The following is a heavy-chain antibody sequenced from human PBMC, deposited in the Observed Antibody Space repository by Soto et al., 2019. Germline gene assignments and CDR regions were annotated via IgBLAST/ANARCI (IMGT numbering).Heavy chain of an antibody. D-gene: IGHD1-20*01. CDR3: ARVGLGIFDY. V-gene: IGHV4-34*01. Sequence: QVQLQQWGAGLLKPSETLSLTCAVYGGSFSGYYWSWIRQPPGKGLEWIGEINHSGSTNYNPSLKSRVTISVDKSKNQFSLKLSSVTAADTAVYYCARVGLGIFDYWGQGTLVTVSS. CDR1: GGSFSGYY. J-gene: IGHJ4*02. CDR2: INHSGST.